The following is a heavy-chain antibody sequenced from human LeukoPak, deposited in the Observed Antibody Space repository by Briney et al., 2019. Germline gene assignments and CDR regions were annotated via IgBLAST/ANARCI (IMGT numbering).Heavy chain of an antibody. V-gene: IGHV3-43D*03. CDR1: GFTFDDYA. CDR3: AKDIDSAVPDAFDI. J-gene: IGHJ3*02. CDR2: ISWDGGST. D-gene: IGHD3-10*01. Sequence: GGSLRLSCAASGFTFDDYAMHWVRQAPGKGLEWVSLISWDGGSTYYADSVKGRFTISRDNSKNSLYLQMNSLRAEDTALYYCAKDIDSAVPDAFDIWGQGTMVTVSS.